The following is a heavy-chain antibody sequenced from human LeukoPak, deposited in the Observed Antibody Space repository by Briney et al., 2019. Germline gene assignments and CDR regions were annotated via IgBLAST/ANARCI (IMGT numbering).Heavy chain of an antibody. CDR3: ARGGLWFGELLPRTLDY. D-gene: IGHD3-10*01. V-gene: IGHV4-59*01. CDR1: GGSINSYY. Sequence: SETLSLTCTVSGGSINSYYWSWIRQPPGKGLEWIGYIYYSGSTNYNPSLKSRVTISVDTSKNQFSLKLSSVTAADTAVYYCARGGLWFGELLPRTLDYWGQGTLVTVSS. J-gene: IGHJ4*02. CDR2: IYYSGST.